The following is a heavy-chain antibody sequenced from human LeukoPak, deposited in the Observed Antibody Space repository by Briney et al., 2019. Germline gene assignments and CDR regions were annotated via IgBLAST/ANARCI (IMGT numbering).Heavy chain of an antibody. Sequence: GGSLRLSCVTSGFTFSNYWMTWVRQAPGRGLEWVANFKQDGSAKYYVDSVKGRFTISRDNAKDSLYLQMNSLRVEDTAVYYCATESSGALDFWGQGTLVTVSS. V-gene: IGHV3-7*01. CDR2: FKQDGSAK. CDR3: ATESSGALDF. J-gene: IGHJ4*02. D-gene: IGHD1-26*01. CDR1: GFTFSNYW.